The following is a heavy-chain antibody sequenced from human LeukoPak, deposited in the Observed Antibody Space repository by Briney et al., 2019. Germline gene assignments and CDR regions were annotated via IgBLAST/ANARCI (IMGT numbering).Heavy chain of an antibody. CDR2: IKPDGSEK. CDR1: GFTFSSSW. D-gene: IGHD6-6*01. J-gene: IGHJ4*02. Sequence: PGGSLRLSCAASGFTFSSSWMSWVRQAPGKGLEWVTNIKPDGSEKYYVDSVKGRFTISRDNAKKSLYLQMNSLRDEDTAVYYCLGVPHWGQGTLVTVSS. V-gene: IGHV3-7*03. CDR3: LGVPH.